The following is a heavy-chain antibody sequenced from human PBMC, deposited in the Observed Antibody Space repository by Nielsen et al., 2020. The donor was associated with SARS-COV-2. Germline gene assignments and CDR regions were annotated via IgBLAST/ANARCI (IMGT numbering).Heavy chain of an antibody. D-gene: IGHD4-17*01. Sequence: VCQAPGKGLEWVSGISWNSGSIGYADSVKGRFTISRDNAKNSLYLQMNSLRAEDTALYYCAKVSDYGDYTYFDYWGQGTLVTVSS. V-gene: IGHV3-9*01. CDR2: ISWNSGSI. J-gene: IGHJ4*02. CDR3: AKVSDYGDYTYFDY.